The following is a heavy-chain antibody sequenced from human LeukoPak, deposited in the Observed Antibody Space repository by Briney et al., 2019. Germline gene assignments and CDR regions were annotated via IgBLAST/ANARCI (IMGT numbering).Heavy chain of an antibody. J-gene: IGHJ4*02. D-gene: IGHD1-1*01. CDR3: ATGTTSGSYYFAY. Sequence: GGSLRLSCAASGFTVSSNYMSWVRQAPGKGLEWVSSITSGSSYIYYADSVKGRFTISRDNAKNSLYLQMNSLRAEDTAVYYCATGTTSGSYYFAYWGQGTLVTVSS. CDR1: GFTVSSNY. V-gene: IGHV3-21*01. CDR2: ITSGSSYI.